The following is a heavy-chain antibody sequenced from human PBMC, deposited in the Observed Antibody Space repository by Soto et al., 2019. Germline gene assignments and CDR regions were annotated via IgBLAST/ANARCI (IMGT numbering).Heavy chain of an antibody. Sequence: SETLSLTCTVSGGSISSSSYYWGWIRQPPGKGLEWIGSIYYSGSTYYNPSLKSRVTISVDTSKNQFSLKLSSVTAADTAVYYCARLIAVTTRDYYYMDVWGKGTTVTVSS. CDR2: IYYSGST. CDR3: ARLIAVTTRDYYYMDV. D-gene: IGHD4-17*01. V-gene: IGHV4-39*01. CDR1: GGSISSSSYY. J-gene: IGHJ6*03.